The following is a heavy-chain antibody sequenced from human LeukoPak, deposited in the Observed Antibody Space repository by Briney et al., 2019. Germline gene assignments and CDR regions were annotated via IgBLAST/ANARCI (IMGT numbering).Heavy chain of an antibody. CDR1: GYTFTNYA. CDR3: ARGDIYGDYLFDY. CDR2: INAGNGNT. Sequence: ASVKVSCKASGYTFTNYALHWVRQAPGQRPEWMGWINAGNGNTRYSRKFQGTVTITGDTSATTAYMELSTLRSEDTAVYYCARGDIYGDYLFDYWGQGTLVTVSS. D-gene: IGHD4-17*01. J-gene: IGHJ4*02. V-gene: IGHV1-3*01.